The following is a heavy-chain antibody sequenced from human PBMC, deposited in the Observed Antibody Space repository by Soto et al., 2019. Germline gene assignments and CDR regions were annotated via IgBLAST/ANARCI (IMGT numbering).Heavy chain of an antibody. CDR2: MNPNSGNT. V-gene: IGHV1-8*01. J-gene: IGHJ5*02. Sequence: QVQLVQSGAEVKKPGASVRVSCKASGYTFTKFDINWVRQATGQGLEWMGWMNPNSGNTGYAQKFQRRVTMTRNTSITTAYMELSTLRSEDTAVYYCVRGDYADYSYWFDPWGQGTLVTVSS. CDR3: VRGDYADYSYWFDP. D-gene: IGHD4-17*01. CDR1: GYTFTKFD.